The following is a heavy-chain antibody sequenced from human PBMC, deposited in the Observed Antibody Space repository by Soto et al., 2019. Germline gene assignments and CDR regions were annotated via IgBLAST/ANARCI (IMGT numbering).Heavy chain of an antibody. CDR1: GGSISSSSYY. V-gene: IGHV4-39*01. Sequence: PSETLSLTCTVSGGSISSSSYYWGWIRQPPGKGLEWIGSIYYSGSTYYNPSLKSRVTISVDTSKNQFSLKLSSVTAADTAVYYCARRLITMVRGVIGNWFDPWGQGTLVTVS. J-gene: IGHJ5*02. CDR2: IYYSGST. D-gene: IGHD3-10*01. CDR3: ARRLITMVRGVIGNWFDP.